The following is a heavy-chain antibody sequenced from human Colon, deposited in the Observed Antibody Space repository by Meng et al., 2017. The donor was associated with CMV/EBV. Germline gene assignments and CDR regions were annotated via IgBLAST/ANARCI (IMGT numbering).Heavy chain of an antibody. CDR1: GYTFTSYD. J-gene: IGHJ6*02. Sequence: ASVKVSCKASGYTFTSYDINWVRQATGQGLEGMGWMNPNSGNTGYAQKFQGRVTMTRNTSISTAYMELSSLRSEDTAVYYCASSYYYDSSGYSDAGPPRDYYYGMDVWGQGTTVTVSS. D-gene: IGHD3-22*01. CDR3: ASSYYYDSSGYSDAGPPRDYYYGMDV. CDR2: MNPNSGNT. V-gene: IGHV1-8*01.